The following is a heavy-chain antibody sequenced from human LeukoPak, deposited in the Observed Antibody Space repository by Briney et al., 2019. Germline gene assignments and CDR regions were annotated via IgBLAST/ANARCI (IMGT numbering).Heavy chain of an antibody. CDR3: ARLTLAAFHI. V-gene: IGHV3-48*01. CDR2: ISTSSSTI. J-gene: IGHJ3*02. Sequence: GGSLRLSCAASGITFSSYSMNWVRQAPGKGLEWVSYISTSSSTIYYADSVKGRFTISRDNAKNSLYLQMNSLRAEDTAVYYCARLTLAAFHIWGQKTMVTVSS. CDR1: GITFSSYS.